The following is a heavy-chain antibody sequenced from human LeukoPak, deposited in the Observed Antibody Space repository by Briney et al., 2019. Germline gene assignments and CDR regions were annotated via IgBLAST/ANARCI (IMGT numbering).Heavy chain of an antibody. Sequence: SETLSLTCTVSGGSISSYYWSWIRQPPGKGLEWIGFIYFIGSPNYSPSLKSRVTISVDTSKNQFSLKLTSVSAADTAVYYCARVIAVAGYYYYYYGMDVWGQGTTVTVSS. CDR1: GGSISSYY. CDR3: ARVIAVAGYYYYYYGMDV. V-gene: IGHV4-59*01. D-gene: IGHD6-19*01. CDR2: IYFIGSP. J-gene: IGHJ6*02.